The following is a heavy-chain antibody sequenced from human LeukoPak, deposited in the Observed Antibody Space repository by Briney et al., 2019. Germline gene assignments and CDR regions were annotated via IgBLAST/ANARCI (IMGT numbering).Heavy chain of an antibody. V-gene: IGHV4-39*01. CDR2: IYYSGST. CDR3: ARLKGWFDP. CDR1: GGSISSSGYY. Sequence: SETLSLTCTVSGGSISSSGYYWGWIRQPPGKGLEWIGSIYYSGSTYYNPSLKSRVTISVDTSKNQFSLKLSSVTAADTAVYYCARLKGWFDPWGQGTLVTVPS. J-gene: IGHJ5*02.